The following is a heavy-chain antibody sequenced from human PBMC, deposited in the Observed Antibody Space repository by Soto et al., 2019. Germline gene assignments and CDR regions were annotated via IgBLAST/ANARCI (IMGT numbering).Heavy chain of an antibody. CDR1: GYSFTTYG. D-gene: IGHD2-21*02. V-gene: IGHV1-18*01. Sequence: ASVKVSCKASGYSFTTYGMTWVRQAPGQGLEWMGWISTDKGNTKYAQNFPSRATLTTDTSTSTAYMELRSLRSDDTAVYYCARDRDWNLDYWGQGTLVTVSS. J-gene: IGHJ4*02. CDR2: ISTDKGNT. CDR3: ARDRDWNLDY.